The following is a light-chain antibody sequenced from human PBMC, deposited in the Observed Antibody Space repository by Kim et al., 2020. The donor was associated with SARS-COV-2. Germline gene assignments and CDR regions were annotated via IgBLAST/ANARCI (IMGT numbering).Light chain of an antibody. J-gene: IGKJ1*01. V-gene: IGKV1-27*01. CDR1: QDITNS. Sequence: ASCEDSVTIPCRASQDITNSLAWYQQKPGKVPKLLIYAASTLQSGVPSRFSGSGSGTQFTLTIGSLQTEDVATYYCQKYNSAPWTFGPGTKVDIK. CDR2: AAS. CDR3: QKYNSAPWT.